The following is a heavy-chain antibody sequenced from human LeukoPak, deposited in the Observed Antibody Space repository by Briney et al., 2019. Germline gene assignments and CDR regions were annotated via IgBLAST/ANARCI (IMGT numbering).Heavy chain of an antibody. J-gene: IGHJ4*02. CDR3: ARHGGSWCPNY. D-gene: IGHD6-13*01. V-gene: IGHV4-39*01. Sequence: SRITISVDTSKNQFSLKLSSVTAADTAVYYCARHGGSWCPNYWGQGTLVTVSS.